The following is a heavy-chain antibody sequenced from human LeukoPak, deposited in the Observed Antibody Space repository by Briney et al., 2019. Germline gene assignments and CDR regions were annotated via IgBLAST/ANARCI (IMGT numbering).Heavy chain of an antibody. CDR3: ARVDSGWQFDY. J-gene: IGHJ4*02. Sequence: GGSLRLSCAASGFTFSSYSMNWVRQAPGKGLEWVLSISSSSSYIYYADSVKGRFTISRDNAKNSLYLQMNSLRAEDTAVYYCARVDSGWQFDYWGQGTLVTVSS. V-gene: IGHV3-21*01. CDR2: ISSSSSYI. D-gene: IGHD6-19*01. CDR1: GFTFSSYS.